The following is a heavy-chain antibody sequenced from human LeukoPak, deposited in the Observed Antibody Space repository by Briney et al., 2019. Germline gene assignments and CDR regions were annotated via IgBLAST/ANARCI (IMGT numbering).Heavy chain of an antibody. CDR1: GFTFSSYG. CDR3: ARVRSVAGTWFDPFDY. Sequence: GSLRLSCAASGFTFSSYGMHWVRQAPGKGLEWVAFIRYDGSNKYYADSVKGRFTISRDNSKNTLYLQMNSLRAEDTALYYCARVRSVAGTWFDPFDYWGQGTLVTVSS. D-gene: IGHD6-19*01. J-gene: IGHJ4*02. V-gene: IGHV3-30*02. CDR2: IRYDGSNK.